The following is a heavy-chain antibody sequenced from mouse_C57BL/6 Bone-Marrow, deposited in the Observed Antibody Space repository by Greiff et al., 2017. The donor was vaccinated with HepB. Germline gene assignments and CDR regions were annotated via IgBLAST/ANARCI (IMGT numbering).Heavy chain of an antibody. V-gene: IGHV1-52*01. CDR1: GYTFTSYW. D-gene: IGHD2-2*01. Sequence: QVQLKQPGAELVRPGSSVKLSCKASGYTFTSYWMHWVKQRPIQGLEWIGNIDPSDSETHYNQKFKDKATLTVDKSSSTAYMQLSSLTSEDSAVYYCARGGIYYGYDGTEFAYWGQGTLVTVSA. CDR2: IDPSDSET. J-gene: IGHJ3*01. CDR3: ARGGIYYGYDGTEFAY.